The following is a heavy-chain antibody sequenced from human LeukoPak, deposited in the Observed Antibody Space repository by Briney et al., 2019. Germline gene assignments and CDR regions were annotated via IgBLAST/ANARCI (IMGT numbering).Heavy chain of an antibody. V-gene: IGHV3-33*01. D-gene: IGHD2-15*01. CDR3: ARDCSGGSCDALDI. CDR2: IWYDGSNK. Sequence: GRSLRLSCAASGFTFSSYGMHWVRQAPGKGLEWVAVIWYDGSNKYYAGSVKGRFTISRDNSKNTLYLQMNSLRAEDTAVYYCARDCSGGSCDALDIWGQGTMVTVSS. CDR1: GFTFSSYG. J-gene: IGHJ3*02.